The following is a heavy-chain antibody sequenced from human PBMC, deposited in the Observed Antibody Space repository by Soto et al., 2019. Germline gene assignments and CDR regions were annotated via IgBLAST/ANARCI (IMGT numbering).Heavy chain of an antibody. CDR1: GFTFSNAW. J-gene: IGHJ6*02. Sequence: GGSLRLSCAASGFTFSNAWMSWVRQAPGKGLEWVGRIKSKTDGGTTDYAAPVKGRFTISRDDSKNTLYLKMNSLKTEDTAVYYCTTRIXSSSVGGALHYYYGMDVWGQGTTVTVSS. D-gene: IGHD6-6*01. V-gene: IGHV3-15*01. CDR3: TTRIXSSSVGGALHYYYGMDV. CDR2: IKSKTDGGTT.